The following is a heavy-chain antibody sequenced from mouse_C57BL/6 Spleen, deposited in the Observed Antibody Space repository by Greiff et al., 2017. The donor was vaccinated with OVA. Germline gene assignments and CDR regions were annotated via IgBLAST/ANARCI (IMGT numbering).Heavy chain of an antibody. CDR3: ARGGTVVAYYAMDY. CDR1: GYTFTSYW. V-gene: IGHV1-59*01. Sequence: QVQLQQPGAELVRPGTSVKLSCKASGYTFTSYWMHWVKQRPGQGLEWIGVIDPSDSYTNYNQKFKGKATLTVDTSSSTAYMQLSSLTSEDSAVYYCARGGTVVAYYAMDYWGQGTSVTVSS. J-gene: IGHJ4*01. D-gene: IGHD1-1*01. CDR2: IDPSDSYT.